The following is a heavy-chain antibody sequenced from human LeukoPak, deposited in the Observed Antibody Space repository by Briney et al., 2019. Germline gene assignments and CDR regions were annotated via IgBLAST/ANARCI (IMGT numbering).Heavy chain of an antibody. V-gene: IGHV4-59*05. J-gene: IGHJ5*02. Sequence: SETLSLTCTVSGGSISSYYWSWIRQPPGKGLEWIGSIYYSGSTYYNPSLKSRVTISVDTSKNQFSLKLSSVTAADTAVYYCARSGALYLGWFDPWGQGTLVTVSS. CDR2: IYYSGST. CDR3: ARSGALYLGWFDP. CDR1: GGSISSYY. D-gene: IGHD2-2*02.